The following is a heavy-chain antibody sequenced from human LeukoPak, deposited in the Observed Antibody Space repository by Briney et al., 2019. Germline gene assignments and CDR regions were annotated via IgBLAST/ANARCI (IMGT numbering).Heavy chain of an antibody. CDR1: GGSGGSTSSTLYY. CDR2: IYYRGST. D-gene: IGHD5-12*01. V-gene: IGHV4-39*01. Sequence: SETLSLTCTVSGGSGGSTSSTLYYWGWIRQPPGNGLEWIGSIYYRGSTFYNPSLKRRVTISVDTSKHQFSLQLSSVTAADTAVYYCASQYLSGYHFDSWGQGTLVTVSS. CDR3: ASQYLSGYHFDS. J-gene: IGHJ4*02.